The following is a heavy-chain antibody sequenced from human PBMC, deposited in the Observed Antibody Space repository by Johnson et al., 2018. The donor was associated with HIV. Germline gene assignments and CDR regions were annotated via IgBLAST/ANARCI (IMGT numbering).Heavy chain of an antibody. V-gene: IGHV3-30-3*01. CDR1: GFTFSSYA. Sequence: QVQLVESGGGVVQSGRSLRLSCAASGFTFSSYAMHWVRQAPGKGLEWVAVISYDGSNNYYADSVQGRFTISRDNSKNTLYLQMNSLRAEDTAVYYCAKAFPYCTGGSCYPHRSPHDAFDIWGQGTMVTVSS. CDR3: AKAFPYCTGGSCYPHRSPHDAFDI. D-gene: IGHD2-15*01. CDR2: ISYDGSNN. J-gene: IGHJ3*02.